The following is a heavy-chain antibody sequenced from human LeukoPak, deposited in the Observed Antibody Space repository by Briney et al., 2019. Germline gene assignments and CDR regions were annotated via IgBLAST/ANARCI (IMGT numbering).Heavy chain of an antibody. V-gene: IGHV3-11*01. CDR1: GFTFSDYY. J-gene: IGHJ5*02. CDR2: ISKNGKTI. CDR3: ATTGLLGDIP. D-gene: IGHD2-21*01. Sequence: GGSLRLSCAASGFTFSDYYMSWIRQAPGKGLEWLSYISKNGKTIYYADSVKGRFTISRDNAKKSVYLQMNSLRVEDTAVYYCATTGLLGDIPWGQGTLVTVSS.